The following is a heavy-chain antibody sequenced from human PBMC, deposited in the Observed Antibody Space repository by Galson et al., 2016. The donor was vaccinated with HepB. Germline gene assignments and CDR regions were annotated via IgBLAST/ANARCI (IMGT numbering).Heavy chain of an antibody. CDR1: GFSLRTYA. CDR3: AKDYGDCSGGRCYSPTLFDC. Sequence: SLRLSCAASGFSLRTYAMSWVRQAPGRGLEWVSGISDDGGNTYYADSVKGRFTISRDTSKNTLYLQMNSLRADDTAVYFCAKDYGDCSGGRCYSPTLFDCGGQGTLVTVSS. D-gene: IGHD2-15*01. V-gene: IGHV3-23*01. CDR2: ISDDGGNT. J-gene: IGHJ4*02.